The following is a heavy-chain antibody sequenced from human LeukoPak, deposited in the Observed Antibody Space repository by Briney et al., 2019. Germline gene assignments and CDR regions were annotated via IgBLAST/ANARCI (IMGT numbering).Heavy chain of an antibody. J-gene: IGHJ6*03. CDR2: INSDGSST. CDR3: ARVSSGSYFGHYYYYMDV. D-gene: IGHD1-26*01. V-gene: IGHV3-74*01. Sequence: PGGSLRLSCAASGFTFSNYWMHWVRQAPGKGPVWVSRINSDGSSTSYADSAKGRFTISRDNAKNTLYLQMNSLRAEDTAVYYCARVSSGSYFGHYYYYMDVWGKGTTVTVSS. CDR1: GFTFSNYW.